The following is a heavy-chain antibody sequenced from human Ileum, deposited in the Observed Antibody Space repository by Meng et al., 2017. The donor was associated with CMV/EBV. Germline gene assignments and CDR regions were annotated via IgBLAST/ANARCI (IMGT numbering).Heavy chain of an antibody. CDR1: GFTFSSYS. V-gene: IGHV3-48*04. Sequence: GESLKISCAASGFTFSSYSMNWVRQAPGKGLEWVSYISSSSTIYYADSVKGRFTISRDNAKNSLYLQMNSLRAEDTAVYYCARESPYYYYYGMDVWGQGTTVTVSS. CDR3: ARESPYYYYYGMDV. CDR2: ISSSSTI. J-gene: IGHJ6*02.